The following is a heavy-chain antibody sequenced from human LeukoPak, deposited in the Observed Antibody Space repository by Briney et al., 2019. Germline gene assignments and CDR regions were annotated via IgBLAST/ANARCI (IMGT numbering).Heavy chain of an antibody. V-gene: IGHV3-7*01. D-gene: IGHD3-22*01. CDR2: IKQDGSEK. CDR1: GFTFSSYW. CDR3: ARDFPYYYDSSGFGLGAFDI. Sequence: GGSLRLSCAASGFTFSSYWMSWVRQAPGKGLEWVANIKQDGSEKYYVDSVKGRFTISRDSAKNSLYLQMNSLRAEDTAVYYCARDFPYYYDSSGFGLGAFDIWGQGTMVTVSS. J-gene: IGHJ3*02.